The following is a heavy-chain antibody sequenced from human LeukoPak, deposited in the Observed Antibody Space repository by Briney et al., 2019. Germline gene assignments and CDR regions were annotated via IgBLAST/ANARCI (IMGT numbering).Heavy chain of an antibody. D-gene: IGHD3-10*01. V-gene: IGHV3-74*01. CDR3: AQQRGYGSGSLDY. J-gene: IGHJ4*02. Sequence: HSGGSLRLSCAASGFTFSSYWMHWVRQAPGKGLVWVSRINSDGSSTSYADSVKGRFTISRDNSKNTLYLQMNSLRAEDTAVYYCAQQRGYGSGSLDYWGQGTLVTVSS. CDR1: GFTFSSYW. CDR2: INSDGSST.